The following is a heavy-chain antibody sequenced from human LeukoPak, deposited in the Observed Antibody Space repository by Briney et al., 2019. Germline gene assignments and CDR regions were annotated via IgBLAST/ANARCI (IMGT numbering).Heavy chain of an antibody. D-gene: IGHD4-4*01. CDR2: INSDGSST. CDR1: GFTFSSYW. Sequence: AGGSLRLSCAAPGFTFSSYWMHWVRQAPGKGLVWVSRINSDGSSTSYADSVKGRFTISRDNAKNTLYLQMNSLRAEDTAVYYCARLYSNYGPSAFDIWGQGTMVTVSS. V-gene: IGHV3-74*01. CDR3: ARLYSNYGPSAFDI. J-gene: IGHJ3*02.